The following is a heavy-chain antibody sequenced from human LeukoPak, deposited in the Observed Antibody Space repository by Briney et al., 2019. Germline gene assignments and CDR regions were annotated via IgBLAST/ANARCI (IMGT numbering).Heavy chain of an antibody. J-gene: IGHJ4*02. D-gene: IGHD6-19*01. CDR2: INPNSGGT. CDR1: GYTFTGYY. CDR3: ARGVEGIAVAGTSGADY. V-gene: IGHV1-2*04. Sequence: ASVKVSCKASGYTFTGYYMHWVRQAPGQGLEWMGWINPNSGGTNYAQKFQGWVTMTRDTSISTAYMELSRLRSDDTAVYYCARGVEGIAVAGTSGADYWGQGTLVTVSS.